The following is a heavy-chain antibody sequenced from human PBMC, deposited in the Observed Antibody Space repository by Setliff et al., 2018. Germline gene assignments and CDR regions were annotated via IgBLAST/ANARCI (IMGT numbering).Heavy chain of an antibody. V-gene: IGHV1-18*01. J-gene: IGHJ3*02. Sequence: ASVKVSCKASGYNLVDFGINWLRQAPGQGLEWMGWIRPYIGHTIYAQKSQGRVTMTTDAPTSTAYMELTSLRHDDTAVYYCARVVAHTHFYDRSDYYFDGLDIWGQGAKVTVSS. CDR3: ARVVAHTHFYDRSDYYFDGLDI. CDR2: IRPYIGHT. CDR1: GYNLVDFG. D-gene: IGHD3-22*01.